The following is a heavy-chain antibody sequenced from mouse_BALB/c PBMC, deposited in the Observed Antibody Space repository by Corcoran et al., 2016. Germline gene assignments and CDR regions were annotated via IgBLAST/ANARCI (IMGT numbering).Heavy chain of an antibody. J-gene: IGHJ1*01. V-gene: IGHV3-6*02. CDR1: GYSITSGYY. CDR2: ISYDGSN. D-gene: IGHD2-1*01. Sequence: DVQLQESGPGLVKPSQSLSLTCSVTGYSITSGYYWNWIRQFPGNKLEWMGYISYDGSNNYNPSLKNRISITRDTSKNQFFLKLNSVTTEDTATYYRANGNYWYFDVWGAGTTVTVSS. CDR3: ANGNYWYFDV.